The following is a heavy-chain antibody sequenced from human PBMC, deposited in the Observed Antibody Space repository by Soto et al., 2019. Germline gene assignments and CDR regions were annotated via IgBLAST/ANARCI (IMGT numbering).Heavy chain of an antibody. D-gene: IGHD3-10*01. V-gene: IGHV4-59*12. CDR3: ARPVPYYYYMDV. Sequence: PSETLSLTCTVSGGSISGYYWSWIRQPPGKGLEWVGYVHYNGSTNYNPSLKSRVTISVDTSKNQFSLKLSSVTAADTAVCYCARPVPYYYYMDVWGKGTTVTVSS. CDR1: GGSISGYY. CDR2: VHYNGST. J-gene: IGHJ6*03.